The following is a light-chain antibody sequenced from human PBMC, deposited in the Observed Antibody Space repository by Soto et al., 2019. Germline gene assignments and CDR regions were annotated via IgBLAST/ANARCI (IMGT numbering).Light chain of an antibody. CDR1: SSGVGSYSH. V-gene: IGLV2-14*01. Sequence: QSVLTQPASVSGSPGQSITISCSGTSSGVGSYSHVAWYQQFPGKTPKLIIYEVTYRPSGVSHRFSASKSGNTVSLTISGLQAGDEADYYCISYTGSSTSYVFGTGTKVTVL. CDR3: ISYTGSSTSYV. J-gene: IGLJ1*01. CDR2: EVT.